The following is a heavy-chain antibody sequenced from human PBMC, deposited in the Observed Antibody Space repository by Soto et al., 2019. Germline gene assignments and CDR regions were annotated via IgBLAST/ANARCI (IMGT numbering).Heavy chain of an antibody. CDR3: AKRLTSGYEGF. V-gene: IGHV3-23*01. J-gene: IGHJ4*02. CDR2: ISAGGVVT. CDR1: GFTFSDFA. D-gene: IGHD3-3*01. Sequence: EVQLLESGGDLVQPGGSLRLSCAASGFTFSDFAMMWVRQAPGQGPECVSAISAGGVVTYYADSVMGRFTIYRVNSRNTVYLQMNSVRGEDTAVYYCAKRLTSGYEGFWGRGTLVTVSS.